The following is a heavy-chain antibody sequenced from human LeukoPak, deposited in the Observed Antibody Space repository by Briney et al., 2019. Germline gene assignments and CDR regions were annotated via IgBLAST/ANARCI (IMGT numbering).Heavy chain of an antibody. CDR1: GASISSNSYY. J-gene: IGHJ4*02. CDR2: IYYSGST. V-gene: IGHV4-39*07. D-gene: IGHD2-15*01. CDR3: ARGAICSGGSCYSAVFDY. Sequence: PSETLSLACTVSGASISSNSYYWGWIRQPPGKGLKWIGSIYYSGSTYYNPSLKSRVTISVDTSKNQFSLKLSSMTAADTAVYYCARGAICSGGSCYSAVFDYWGQGTLVTVSS.